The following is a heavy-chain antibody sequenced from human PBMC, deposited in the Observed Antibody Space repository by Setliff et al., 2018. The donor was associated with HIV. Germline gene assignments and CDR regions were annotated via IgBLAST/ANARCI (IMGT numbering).Heavy chain of an antibody. CDR1: GYTFSTYG. V-gene: IGHV1-18*01. CDR3: ARDEGPRGYSYGYFQNY. CDR2: IIVYTDNT. Sequence: ASVKVSCKASGYTFSTYGISWVRQAPGQGLEWMGLIIVYTDNTNYAQKFQGRVTMTTDTSTNTAYMELSSLRSEDTAVYYCARDEGPRGYSYGYFQNYWGQGTLVTVSS. J-gene: IGHJ4*02. D-gene: IGHD5-18*01.